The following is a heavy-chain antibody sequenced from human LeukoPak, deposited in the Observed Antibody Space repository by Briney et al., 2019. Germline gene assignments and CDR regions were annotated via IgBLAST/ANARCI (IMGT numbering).Heavy chain of an antibody. Sequence: GGSLRLSCTASGFTFSSYAMSWVRQPPGKGLEWVSLISGGGDSTYYAGSVKGRFTISRDNSKNTLYLEMNSLRAEDTAVYYCGKDRNVYCSGGSCYTLWGQGTLVTVSS. J-gene: IGHJ4*02. V-gene: IGHV3-23*01. CDR3: GKDRNVYCSGGSCYTL. CDR1: GFTFSSYA. CDR2: ISGGGDST. D-gene: IGHD2-15*01.